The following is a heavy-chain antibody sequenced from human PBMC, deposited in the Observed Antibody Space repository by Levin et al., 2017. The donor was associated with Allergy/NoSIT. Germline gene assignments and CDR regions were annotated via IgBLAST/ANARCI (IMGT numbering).Heavy chain of an antibody. D-gene: IGHD3-10*01. CDR1: GFIFSDYG. Sequence: GESLKISCAASGFIFSDYGIHWVRQAPGKGLEWVGDISFDGRIQKYADSVQGRLTISRDNSKNTLYLQMNSLRAEDTAVYYCGKRGSSGSHKYIDYWGQGTLVTVSS. V-gene: IGHV3-30*18. CDR3: GKRGSSGSHKYIDY. J-gene: IGHJ4*02. CDR2: ISFDGRIQ.